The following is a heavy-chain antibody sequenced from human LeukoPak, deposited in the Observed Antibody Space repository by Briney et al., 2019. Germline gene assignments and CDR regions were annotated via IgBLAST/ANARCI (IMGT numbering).Heavy chain of an antibody. CDR2: TYYRSKWYN. D-gene: IGHD6-19*01. J-gene: IGHJ5*02. CDR3: ARGGIAVAGNNWFDP. Sequence: SQTLSLTCAISGDSVSSNSAAWNWIRQSPSRGPEWLGRTYYRSKWYNDYAVSVKSRITINPDTSKNQFSLQLNSVTPEDTAVYYCARGGIAVAGNNWFDPWGQGTLVTVSS. CDR1: GDSVSSNSAA. V-gene: IGHV6-1*01.